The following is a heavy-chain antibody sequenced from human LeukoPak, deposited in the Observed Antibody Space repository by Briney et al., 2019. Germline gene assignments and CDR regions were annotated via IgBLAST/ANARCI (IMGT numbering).Heavy chain of an antibody. Sequence: PGGSLRLSCAASGFTFSSYSMNWVRQAPGKGLERVSYIISSSSTIYYADSVKGRSTISRDNAKNSLYLQMNSLRAEDTAVYYCARDRPRLDYWGQGTLVTVSS. CDR3: ARDRPRLDY. V-gene: IGHV3-48*04. J-gene: IGHJ4*02. CDR1: GFTFSSYS. D-gene: IGHD6-6*01. CDR2: IISSSSTI.